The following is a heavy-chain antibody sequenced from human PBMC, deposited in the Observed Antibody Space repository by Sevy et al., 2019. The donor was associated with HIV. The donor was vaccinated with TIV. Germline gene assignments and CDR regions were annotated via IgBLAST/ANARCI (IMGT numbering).Heavy chain of an antibody. CDR3: AREPGYNGVYYYYGMDV. D-gene: IGHD5-12*01. J-gene: IGHJ6*02. CDR2: TYYRSKWYN. Sequence: KQSQTLSLTCAISGDSVSSNSAAWNWIRQSPSRGLEWLGRTYYRSKWYNDYAVSVKSRITINPDTSKNQFSLQLNSVTPEDTAVYYCAREPGYNGVYYYYGMDVWGLGTTVTVSS. CDR1: GDSVSSNSAA. V-gene: IGHV6-1*01.